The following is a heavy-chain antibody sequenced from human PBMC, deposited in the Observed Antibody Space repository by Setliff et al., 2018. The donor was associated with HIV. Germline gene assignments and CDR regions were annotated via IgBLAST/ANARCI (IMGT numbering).Heavy chain of an antibody. J-gene: IGHJ4*02. CDR2: ISNGSDSI. D-gene: IGHD1-26*01. Sequence: PGGSLRLSCVASGFTLISYTMNWVRQAPGKGLEWVSSISNGSDSIFYADSVKGRFTISRDNAKNSLYLQMNSLRAEDTAVYYCAKKGVGATGWAYYFDYWGQGTLVTVSS. V-gene: IGHV3-21*04. CDR1: GFTLISYT. CDR3: AKKGVGATGWAYYFDY.